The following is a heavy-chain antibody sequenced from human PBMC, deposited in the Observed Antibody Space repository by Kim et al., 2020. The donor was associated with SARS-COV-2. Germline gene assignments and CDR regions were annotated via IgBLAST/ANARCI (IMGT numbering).Heavy chain of an antibody. CDR1: GDSFSSADYY. V-gene: IGHV4-30-4*01. J-gene: IGHJ4*02. CDR3: VKMRRAYGSGSSAR. CDR2: VYFSGST. Sequence: SETLSLTCTVSGDSFSSADYYWTWIRQPPGGGLEWIGYVYFSGSTNYNPSLRSRVVISRDTSKNQFSLKLTSVTAADTAVYYCVKMRRAYGSGSSARWGQGTLVIVSS. D-gene: IGHD3-10*01.